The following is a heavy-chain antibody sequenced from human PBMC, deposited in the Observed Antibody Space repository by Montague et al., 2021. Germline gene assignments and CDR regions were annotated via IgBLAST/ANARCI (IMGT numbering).Heavy chain of an antibody. CDR1: GDSINTPNW. V-gene: IGHV4-4*02. J-gene: IGHJ6*02. CDR3: ARRGGYSARQYSGLDV. D-gene: IGHD2-15*01. Sequence: SETLSLTCAVSGDSINTPNWWTWVRQFPGKGQEWIREVYHTGSTDYKPSLKSRVTLSVAKSKNQFPLEMTSVTAEDTAIYYCARRGGYSARQYSGLDVWGQGSTVTVSS. CDR2: VYHTGST.